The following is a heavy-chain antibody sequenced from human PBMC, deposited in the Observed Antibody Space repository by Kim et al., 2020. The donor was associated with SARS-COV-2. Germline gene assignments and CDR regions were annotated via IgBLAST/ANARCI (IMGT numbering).Heavy chain of an antibody. D-gene: IGHD6-13*01. CDR2: ISPIGSYK. CDR1: GFRFSTYS. CDR3: ARDAIGPTHLWYELAY. V-gene: IGHV3-21*01. Sequence: GGSLRLSCAASGFRFSTYSLTWVRQAPGKGLEWVSSISPIGSYKYYADSLKGRITVSRDNARDSLSPQMNSLTAEDTAVYYCARDAIGPTHLWYELAYWG. J-gene: IGHJ4*01.